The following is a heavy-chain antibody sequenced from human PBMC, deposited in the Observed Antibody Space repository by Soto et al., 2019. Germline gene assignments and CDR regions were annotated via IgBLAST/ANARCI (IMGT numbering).Heavy chain of an antibody. CDR2: INHSGST. J-gene: IGHJ4*02. Sequence: QVQLQQWGAGLLKPSETLSLTCAVYGGSFSGYYWSWIRQPPGKGLEWIGEINHSGSTNYNPSLKSRVTISVDTSKNQFSLKLSSVTAADTAVYYCAAGDSSNPTRGLFDYWGQGTLVTVSS. D-gene: IGHD6-13*01. CDR1: GGSFSGYY. V-gene: IGHV4-34*01. CDR3: AAGDSSNPTRGLFDY.